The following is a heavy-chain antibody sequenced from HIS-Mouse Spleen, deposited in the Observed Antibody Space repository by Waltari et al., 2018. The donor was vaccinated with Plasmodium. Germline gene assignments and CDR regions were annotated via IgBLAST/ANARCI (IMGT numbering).Heavy chain of an antibody. CDR2: IKQDGSEK. V-gene: IGHV3-7*01. D-gene: IGHD6-13*01. CDR3: ASSWYWYFDL. CDR1: GFSFSSYW. Sequence: EVQLVASGGGLVQPGGSLRLPCAASGFSFSSYWMSWVRQAPGKGREWVANIKQDGSEKYYVDSVKGRFTISRDNAKNSLYLQMNSLRAEDTAVYYCASSWYWYFDLWGRGTLVTVSS. J-gene: IGHJ2*01.